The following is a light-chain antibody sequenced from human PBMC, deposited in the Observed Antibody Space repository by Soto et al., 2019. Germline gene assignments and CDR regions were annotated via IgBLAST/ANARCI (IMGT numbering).Light chain of an antibody. CDR3: LQHNSYPLT. Sequence: DIQLTQSPSSLSAYVGDRVTLTCRASQTISNFLNWYQQKPGKAPNLLIYAASGLQSWVPSRFSGSGSGTEFTLTISNLQPEDFATYYCLQHNSYPLTFGGGTKVDI. CDR1: QTISNF. CDR2: AAS. J-gene: IGKJ4*01. V-gene: IGKV1-17*02.